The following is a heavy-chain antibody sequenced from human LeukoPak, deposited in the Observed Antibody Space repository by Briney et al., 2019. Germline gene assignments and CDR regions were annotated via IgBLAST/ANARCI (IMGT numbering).Heavy chain of an antibody. J-gene: IGHJ3*01. CDR3: ARDFLHLGG. D-gene: IGHD3-16*01. V-gene: IGHV3-74*01. CDR2: IKTDGSNT. Sequence: PGGSLRLSCAASGFTFSSYGMSWVRQAPGKGLVWVTRIKTDGSNTNYADSVKGRFTISRDNAKNTLYLQMSSLRTEDTAVYYCARDFLHLGGWGQGTMVTVSS. CDR1: GFTFSSYG.